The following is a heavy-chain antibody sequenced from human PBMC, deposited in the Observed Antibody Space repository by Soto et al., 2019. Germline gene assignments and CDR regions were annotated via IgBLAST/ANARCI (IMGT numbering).Heavy chain of an antibody. D-gene: IGHD1-26*01. V-gene: IGHV3-30-3*01. CDR3: ARDIWWEPGVDAFHI. Sequence: QVQLVESGGGVVQPGRSLRLSCAASGFTFNFFAMHWVRQAPGKGLEWVAAVSKDGSNTYYADSVKGRFTISRDNPKNTLYMQMNSLRLEGTAVYYCARDIWWEPGVDAFHIWGQGTMVTVSP. CDR1: GFTFNFFA. J-gene: IGHJ3*02. CDR2: VSKDGSNT.